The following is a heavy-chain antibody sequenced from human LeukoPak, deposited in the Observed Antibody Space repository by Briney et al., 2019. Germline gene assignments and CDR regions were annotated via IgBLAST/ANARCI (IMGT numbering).Heavy chain of an antibody. J-gene: IGHJ3*02. Sequence: PSETLSLTCTVSGGSISSGGYYWSWIRQHPGKGLEWIGYIYYSGSTYYNPSLKSRVTISVDTSKNQFSLKLSSVTAADTAVYYCARVGDDYGGNSHAFDIWGQGTMVTASS. D-gene: IGHD4-23*01. V-gene: IGHV4-31*03. CDR2: IYYSGST. CDR3: ARVGDDYGGNSHAFDI. CDR1: GGSISSGGYY.